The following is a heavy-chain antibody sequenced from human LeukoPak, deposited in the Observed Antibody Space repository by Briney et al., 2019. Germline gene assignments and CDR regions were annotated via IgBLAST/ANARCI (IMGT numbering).Heavy chain of an antibody. CDR1: GGSISSYY. V-gene: IGHV4-59*01. J-gene: IGHJ3*02. D-gene: IGHD4-17*01. CDR2: IYYSGST. CDR3: ARAHAYGDAFDI. Sequence: SETLSLTCTVSGGSISSYYWSWIRQPPGKGLEWIGYIYYSGSTNYNPSLKSRVTISVDTSKSQFSLKLSSVSSVTAADTAVYYCARAHAYGDAFDIWGRGIMVTVSS.